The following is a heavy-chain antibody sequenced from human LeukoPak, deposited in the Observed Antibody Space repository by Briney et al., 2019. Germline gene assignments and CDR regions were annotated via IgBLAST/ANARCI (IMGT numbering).Heavy chain of an antibody. V-gene: IGHV4-59*01. CDR3: ARADYYGSGSSNDY. J-gene: IGHJ4*02. CDR2: IYYSGST. CDR1: GGSISSYY. Sequence: SETLSLTCTVSGGSISSYYWSWIRQPPGKGLEWIGYIYYSGSTNYNPSLKSQVTISVDTSKNQFSLKLSSVTAADTAVYYCARADYYGSGSSNDYWGQGTLVTVSS. D-gene: IGHD3-10*01.